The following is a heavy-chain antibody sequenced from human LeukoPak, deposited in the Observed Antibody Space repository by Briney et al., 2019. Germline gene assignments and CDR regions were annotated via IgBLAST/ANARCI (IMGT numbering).Heavy chain of an antibody. Sequence: SVKLSLTASGYTITSYNINWVRQATGQGLEWMGWMNPNSGNTGYAQKFQGRVTMTRNSSISTAYIVLSRLSSEYTAVYYCARGPSGRRGATTKTWLDPWGKGTLVTVSS. V-gene: IGHV1-8*01. CDR2: MNPNSGNT. D-gene: IGHD1-26*01. CDR1: GYTITSYN. CDR3: ARGPSGRRGATTKTWLDP. J-gene: IGHJ5*02.